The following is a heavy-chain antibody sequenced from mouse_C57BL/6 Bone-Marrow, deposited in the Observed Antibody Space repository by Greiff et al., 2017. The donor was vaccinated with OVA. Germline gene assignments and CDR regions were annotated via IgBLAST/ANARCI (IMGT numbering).Heavy chain of an antibody. J-gene: IGHJ3*01. Sequence: QVQLQQPGAELVMPGASVKLSCKASGYTFTSYWMHWVKQRPGQGLEWIGEIDPSDSYTNYNQKFKGKSTLTVDKSSSTAYMQLSSLTSEDSAVYYCARDGYYEAWFAYWGQGTLVTVSA. CDR3: ARDGYYEAWFAY. CDR2: IDPSDSYT. D-gene: IGHD2-3*01. V-gene: IGHV1-69*01. CDR1: GYTFTSYW.